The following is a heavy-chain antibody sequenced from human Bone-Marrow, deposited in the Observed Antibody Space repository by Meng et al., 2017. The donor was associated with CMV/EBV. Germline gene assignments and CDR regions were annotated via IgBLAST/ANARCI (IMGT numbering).Heavy chain of an antibody. Sequence: ASVKVSCKASGYTFTSYDINWVRQATGQGLEWMGWMNPNSGNTGYAQKFQGRVTMTRDTSISTAYMELSRLRSDDTAVYYCARFGARGAFDIWGQGTMVTVSS. CDR2: MNPNSGNT. D-gene: IGHD3-16*01. CDR1: GYTFTSYD. V-gene: IGHV1-8*01. J-gene: IGHJ3*02. CDR3: ARFGARGAFDI.